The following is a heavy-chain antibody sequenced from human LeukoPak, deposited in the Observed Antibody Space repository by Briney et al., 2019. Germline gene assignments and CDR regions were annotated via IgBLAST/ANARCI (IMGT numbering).Heavy chain of an antibody. CDR1: GYSFTNYW. CDR2: IYPGDSHT. V-gene: IGHV5-51*01. J-gene: IGHJ6*02. Sequence: GESLKISCKDSGYSFTNYWIGWVRQMPGKGREWMGIIYPGDSHTRYSPSFQGQVTISADKSIGTAYLQWSSLKASDTAIYYCAGGPTVYGMDVWGQGTTVTVSS. CDR3: AGGPTVYGMDV. D-gene: IGHD2-15*01.